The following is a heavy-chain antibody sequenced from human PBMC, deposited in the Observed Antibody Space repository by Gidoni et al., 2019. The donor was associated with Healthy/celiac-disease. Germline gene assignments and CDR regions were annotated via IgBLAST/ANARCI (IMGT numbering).Heavy chain of an antibody. CDR3: ARDGHSSGWYYQGVDY. Sequence: EVQLVESGGGLVKPGGSLRLSCAASGFTFSSYSMNWVRQAPGKGLEWVSSISSSSSYIYYADSVKGRFTISRDNAKNSLYLQMNSLRAEDTAVYYCARDGHSSGWYYQGVDYWGQGTLVTVSS. D-gene: IGHD6-19*01. CDR2: ISSSSSYI. J-gene: IGHJ4*02. CDR1: GFTFSSYS. V-gene: IGHV3-21*01.